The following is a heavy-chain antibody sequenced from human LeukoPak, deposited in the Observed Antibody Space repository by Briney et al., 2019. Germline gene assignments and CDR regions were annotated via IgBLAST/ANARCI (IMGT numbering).Heavy chain of an antibody. Sequence: ASVKVSCKASGYTFTSYDINWVRQATGQGLEWMGWMNPNSGNTGYAQKFQGRVTITRDTSASTAYMELSSLRSEDTAVYYCARVWSDSSSWYSGSHFDYWGQGTLVTVSS. D-gene: IGHD6-13*01. CDR3: ARVWSDSSSWYSGSHFDY. V-gene: IGHV1-8*01. J-gene: IGHJ4*02. CDR2: MNPNSGNT. CDR1: GYTFTSYD.